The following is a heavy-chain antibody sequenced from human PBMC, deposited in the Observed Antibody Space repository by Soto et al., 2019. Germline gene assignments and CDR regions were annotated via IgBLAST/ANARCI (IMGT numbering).Heavy chain of an antibody. Sequence: PGGSLRLSCAASGFTFSNYGMHRVRQAPGKGLEWVAVIWYDGSYKYYADSVKGRFTISRDNSRTTLYLQMNSLRAEDTAVYYCAKDEGRYTYGLRDCRGQGTLVTVSS. V-gene: IGHV3-33*06. CDR1: GFTFSNYG. CDR2: IWYDGSYK. D-gene: IGHD5-18*01. J-gene: IGHJ4*02. CDR3: AKDEGRYTYGLRDC.